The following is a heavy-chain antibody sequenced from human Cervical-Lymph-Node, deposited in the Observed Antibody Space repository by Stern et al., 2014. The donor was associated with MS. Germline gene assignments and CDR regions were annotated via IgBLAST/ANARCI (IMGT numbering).Heavy chain of an antibody. CDR2: FDPEHGET. Sequence: QVQLAQSGAEVKTPPPSVNVSCKASGYTLSEISMHWVRQAPGKGLEWMGGFDPEHGETRYAQKFQGRVTMAEDRSTDTAYMELSSLRSEDTAVYYCATHRGRVTYYYGMDVWGQGTTVTVSS. CDR1: GYTLSEIS. D-gene: IGHD2-21*02. V-gene: IGHV1-24*01. J-gene: IGHJ6*02. CDR3: ATHRGRVTYYYGMDV.